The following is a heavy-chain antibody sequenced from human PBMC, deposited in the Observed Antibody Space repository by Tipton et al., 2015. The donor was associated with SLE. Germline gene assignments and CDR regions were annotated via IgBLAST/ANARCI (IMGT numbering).Heavy chain of an antibody. CDR1: GGSISSHY. V-gene: IGHV4-59*08. CDR2: ISYRETT. J-gene: IGHJ4*02. D-gene: IGHD3-22*01. Sequence: TLSLTCTVSGGSISSHYWSWIRQPPGKGLEWIGYISYRETTNYNPSLKSRVTISVDTSKNQFSLKLRSVTAADTAVYYCARVLSGYYYVFDYWGQGTLVTVSS. CDR3: ARVLSGYYYVFDY.